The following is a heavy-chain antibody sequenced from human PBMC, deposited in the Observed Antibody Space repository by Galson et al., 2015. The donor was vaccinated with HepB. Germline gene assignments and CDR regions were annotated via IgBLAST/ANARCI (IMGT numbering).Heavy chain of an antibody. Sequence: SETLSLTCTVSGGSISSYYWSWIRQPPGKGLEWIGYIYYSGSTNYNPSLKSRVTISVDTSKNQFSLKLSSVTAADTAVYYCARRYGDQPYWYFDLWGRGTLVTVSS. J-gene: IGHJ2*01. CDR3: ARRYGDQPYWYFDL. D-gene: IGHD4-17*01. CDR1: GGSISSYY. V-gene: IGHV4-59*01. CDR2: IYYSGST.